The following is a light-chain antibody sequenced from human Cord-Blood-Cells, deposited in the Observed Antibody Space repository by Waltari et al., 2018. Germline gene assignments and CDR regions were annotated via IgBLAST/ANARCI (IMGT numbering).Light chain of an antibody. J-gene: IGLJ3*02. CDR3: SSYTSSSTLV. Sequence: QSALTQPASVSGSPGQSITISCTGTSSDVGGYNYVSWYQQHQGKAPKLMIYDVSNRPSGVSNRFSGSNSGNTASLTISGLQAEDEADYYCSSYTSSSTLVFGGGTKLTVL. CDR1: SSDVGGYNY. V-gene: IGLV2-14*01. CDR2: DVS.